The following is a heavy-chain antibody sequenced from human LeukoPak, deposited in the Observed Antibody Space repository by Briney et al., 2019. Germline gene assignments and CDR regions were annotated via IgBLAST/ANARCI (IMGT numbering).Heavy chain of an antibody. Sequence: SETLSLTCTVSGYSISSGYYWGWIRQPPGKGLEWIGSIYYSGSTYYNPSLKSRVTISVDTSKNQFSLKLSSVTAADTAVYYCARGPHGYYDSSGYDYYFDYWGQGTLVTVSS. J-gene: IGHJ4*02. CDR3: ARGPHGYYDSSGYDYYFDY. D-gene: IGHD3-22*01. V-gene: IGHV4-38-2*02. CDR2: IYYSGST. CDR1: GYSISSGYY.